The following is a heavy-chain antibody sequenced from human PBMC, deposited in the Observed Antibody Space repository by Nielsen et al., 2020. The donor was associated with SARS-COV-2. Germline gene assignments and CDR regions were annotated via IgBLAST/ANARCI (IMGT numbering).Heavy chain of an antibody. CDR3: ARMIVVVPAAIEAFDY. J-gene: IGHJ4*02. Sequence: WIRQPPGKGLEWIGYIYYSGSTYYNPSLKSRVTISVDTSKNQFSLKLSSVTAADTAVYYCARMIVVVPAAIEAFDYWGQGTLVTVSS. CDR2: IYYSGST. D-gene: IGHD2-2*02. V-gene: IGHV4-30-4*01.